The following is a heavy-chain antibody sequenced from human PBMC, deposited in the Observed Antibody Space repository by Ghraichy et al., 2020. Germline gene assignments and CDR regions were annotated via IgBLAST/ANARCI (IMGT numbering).Heavy chain of an antibody. CDR1: GGTFSSYA. V-gene: IGHV1-69*04. D-gene: IGHD4-23*01. Sequence: SVKVSCKASGGTFSSYAISWVRQAPGQGLEWMGRIIPILGIANYAQKFQGRVTITADKSTSTAYMELSSLRSEDTAVYYCARDRDYGGNSFDYWGQGTLVTVSS. CDR2: IIPILGIA. CDR3: ARDRDYGGNSFDY. J-gene: IGHJ4*02.